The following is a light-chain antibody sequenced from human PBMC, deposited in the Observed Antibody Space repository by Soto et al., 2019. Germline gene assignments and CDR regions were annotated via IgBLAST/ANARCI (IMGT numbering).Light chain of an antibody. CDR1: QSISDW. J-gene: IGKJ1*01. CDR2: KAS. CDR3: QQYIRYRT. V-gene: IGKV1-5*03. Sequence: DIQMTQSPSTLSASVGDRVTITCRASQSISDWLAWYQQKPGKAPKLLIYKASSLESGVPSRFRGSGSGTEFTLTISSLQPDDFATYYCQQYIRYRTVGQGPNVEIK.